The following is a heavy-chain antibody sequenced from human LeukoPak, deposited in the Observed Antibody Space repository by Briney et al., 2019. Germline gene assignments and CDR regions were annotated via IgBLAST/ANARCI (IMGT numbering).Heavy chain of an antibody. CDR3: ARDDSNIVATTKAFDY. J-gene: IGHJ4*02. V-gene: IGHV3-23*01. CDR2: ISDSGGST. Sequence: GGSLRLSCAASGFTFSSYAMRWVRQAPGKGLEWVSVISDSGGSTYYADSVKGRFTISRDNSKNTLYLQMDSLRAEDTAVYFCARDDSNIVATTKAFDYWGQGTLVTVPS. CDR1: GFTFSSYA. D-gene: IGHD5-12*01.